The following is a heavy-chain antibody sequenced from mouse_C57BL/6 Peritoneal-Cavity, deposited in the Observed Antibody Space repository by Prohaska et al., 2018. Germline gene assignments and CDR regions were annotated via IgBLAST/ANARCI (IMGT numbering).Heavy chain of an antibody. D-gene: IGHD2-5*01. CDR2: INPDSSTI. V-gene: IGHV4-1*01. Sequence: EVKLLQSGGGLVQPGGSLKLSCAASGIDFSRYWMSWVRRAPGKGLEWIGEINPDSSTINYAPSLKDKFIISRDKAKNTLYLQMSKVRSEDTALYYCATYYSNYWFAYWGQGTLVTVSA. CDR1: GIDFSRYW. CDR3: ATYYSNYWFAY. J-gene: IGHJ3*01.